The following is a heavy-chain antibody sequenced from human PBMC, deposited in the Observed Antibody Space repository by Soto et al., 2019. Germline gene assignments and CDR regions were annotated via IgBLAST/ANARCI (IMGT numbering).Heavy chain of an antibody. CDR1: GYTFTGYY. J-gene: IGHJ6*02. D-gene: IGHD6-19*01. V-gene: IGHV1-2*04. CDR3: ARDGIGQATAYSSGWYYYCYGMDV. Sequence: QMQLVQSGAEVKKPGASVKVSCKASGYTFTGYYMHWVRQAPGQGLEWMGWINPNSGGTNYAQKFQGWVTMTRDTSISTAYMGLSRLRSDDTAVYYCARDGIGQATAYSSGWYYYCYGMDVWGQGTKVTVSS. CDR2: INPNSGGT.